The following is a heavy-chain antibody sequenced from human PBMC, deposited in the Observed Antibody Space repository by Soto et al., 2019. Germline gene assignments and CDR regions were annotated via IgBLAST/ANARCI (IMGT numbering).Heavy chain of an antibody. CDR1: GFSLNTPAVG. J-gene: IGHJ4*02. Sequence: QITLKESGPTLLKPTQPLTLTCTFSGFSLNTPAVGVNWIRQPPGKAPEWLALIYWDDDNHYSPSLSSSLTITNDTSVHQVVLTMPTLAPVGTGLYYCADGSGWLSDFWGQGALVTGSS. V-gene: IGHV2-5*02. CDR2: IYWDDDN. CDR3: ADGSGWLSDF. D-gene: IGHD6-19*01.